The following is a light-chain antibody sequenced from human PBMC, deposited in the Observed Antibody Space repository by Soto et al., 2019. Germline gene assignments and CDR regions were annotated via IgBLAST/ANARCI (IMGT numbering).Light chain of an antibody. CDR2: DVS. J-gene: IGLJ2*01. Sequence: QSVLTQPASVSGSPGQSLTISCTGTSNDVGGYNYVSWYQQHPGKAPKLMIYDVSNRPSGVTNRFSGSKSGNTASLTISGLQAEDEADYYCSSYTSSGTHVVFGGGTKVTVL. CDR1: SNDVGGYNY. V-gene: IGLV2-14*03. CDR3: SSYTSSGTHVV.